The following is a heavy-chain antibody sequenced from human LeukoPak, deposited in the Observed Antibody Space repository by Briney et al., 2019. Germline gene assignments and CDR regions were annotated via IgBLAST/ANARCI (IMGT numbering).Heavy chain of an antibody. Sequence: SVKVSCKASGGTFSSYAISWVRQAPGQGLEWMGGIIPIFGTANYAQKFQGRVTMTTDTSTSTAYMELRSLRSDDTAVYYCARSGYYTKSYYYYYMDVWGKGTTVTVSS. CDR3: ARSGYYTKSYYYYYMDV. CDR2: IIPIFGTA. D-gene: IGHD3-3*01. V-gene: IGHV1-69*05. J-gene: IGHJ6*03. CDR1: GGTFSSYA.